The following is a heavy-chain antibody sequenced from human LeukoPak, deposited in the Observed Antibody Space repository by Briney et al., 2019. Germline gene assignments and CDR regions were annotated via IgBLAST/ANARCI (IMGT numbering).Heavy chain of an antibody. D-gene: IGHD2-21*02. V-gene: IGHV5-51*01. CDR2: IYPGDSDT. CDR3: ARQNPYCGGDCYPTDFQH. J-gene: IGHJ1*01. Sequence: GESLKISCKGSGYSFTSYWIGWVRQMPGKGLEWMGIIYPGDSDTRYSPSFQGQVTISADKSISTAYLQWSSLKASDTAMYYCARQNPYCGGDCYPTDFQHWGQGTLVTVSS. CDR1: GYSFTSYW.